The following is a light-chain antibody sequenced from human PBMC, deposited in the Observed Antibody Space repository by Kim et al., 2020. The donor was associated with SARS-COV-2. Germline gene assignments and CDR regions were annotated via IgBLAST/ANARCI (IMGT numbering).Light chain of an antibody. J-gene: IGLJ1*01. CDR1: KLGDRF. CDR2: QDS. Sequence: GCPGETVTITCSGDKLGDRFVSWYQLKPGQSPVLVIYQDSRRPSGIPERFSGSNSGNTATLTISGTQAMDEADYYCQAWDTKVFGTGTKVNVL. V-gene: IGLV3-1*01. CDR3: QAWDTKV.